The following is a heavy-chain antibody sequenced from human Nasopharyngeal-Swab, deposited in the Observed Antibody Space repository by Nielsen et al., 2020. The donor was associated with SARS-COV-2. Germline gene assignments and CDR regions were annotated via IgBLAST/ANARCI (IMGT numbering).Heavy chain of an antibody. CDR2: IGQDGGGK. J-gene: IGHJ4*02. CDR1: GFTYW. Sequence: GESLKISCAASGFTYWMNWVRQAPGKGLEWVGNIGQDGGGKKYVDSVKGRFTISRDNANNLLYLQMNSLRAEDTAVYYCVRATPTYSGGDFDYWGQGTLVTVSS. D-gene: IGHD2-15*01. V-gene: IGHV3-7*01. CDR3: VRATPTYSGGDFDY.